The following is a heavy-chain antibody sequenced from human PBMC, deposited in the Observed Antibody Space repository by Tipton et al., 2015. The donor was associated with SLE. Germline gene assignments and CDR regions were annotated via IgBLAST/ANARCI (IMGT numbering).Heavy chain of an antibody. CDR2: IYHSGAT. D-gene: IGHD2-2*01. CDR3: ARDRVPAIISQSGYMDV. V-gene: IGHV4-31*11. CDR1: GGSISSDGYY. Sequence: LRLSCAVSGGSISSDGYYWNWIRQRPGKGLEWIGYIYHSGATYYNLSLKNRVTISIDTSKNQFSLRLTSVTAADTAVYFCARDRVPAIISQSGYMDVWGNGTTVTVSS. J-gene: IGHJ6*03.